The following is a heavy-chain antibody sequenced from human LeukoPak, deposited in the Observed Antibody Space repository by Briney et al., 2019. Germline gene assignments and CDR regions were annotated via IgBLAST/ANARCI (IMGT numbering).Heavy chain of an antibody. D-gene: IGHD3-9*01. CDR1: GFTFSSYG. V-gene: IGHV3-33*01. CDR2: IWYDGSNK. J-gene: IGHJ4*02. CDR3: ARDPPSATDYYKYFDY. Sequence: GNSLRLSCAASGFTFSSYGMHWVRQAPGKGLEWVAHIWYDGSNKFYADSVKGRFTISRDNSKDTLYLQMNSLRVDDTAVYYCARDPPSATDYYKYFDYWGQGTLVTVSS.